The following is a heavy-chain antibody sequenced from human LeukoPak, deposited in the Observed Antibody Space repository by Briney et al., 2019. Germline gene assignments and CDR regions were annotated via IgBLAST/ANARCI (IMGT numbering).Heavy chain of an antibody. CDR1: GFTFSSYA. CDR3: ASLGKVPAAHLDAFGI. V-gene: IGHV3-7*01. J-gene: IGHJ3*02. CDR2: IKQDGSEK. D-gene: IGHD2-2*01. Sequence: GGSLRLSCAASGFTFSSYAMSWVRQAPGKGLEWVANIKQDGSEKYYVDSVKGRFTISRDNAKNSLYLQMNSLRAEDTAVYYCASLGKVPAAHLDAFGIWGQGTMVTVSS.